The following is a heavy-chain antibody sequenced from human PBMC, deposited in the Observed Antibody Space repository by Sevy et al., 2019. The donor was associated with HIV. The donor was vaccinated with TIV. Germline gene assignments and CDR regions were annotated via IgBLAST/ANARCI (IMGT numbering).Heavy chain of an antibody. V-gene: IGHV4-34*01. CDR2: INR. D-gene: IGHD2-2*02. CDR3: ARGGERVVPAPILGLGPWAKYWSFDL. Sequence: SQTLSLTCAVSGGSFSGFSWNWIRQPRGKGLEWIGEINRYIPSLKSRATISLDTSKNQFSLKLNSVTAADTAVYYCARGGERVVPAPILGLGPWAKYWSFDLWGRGTLVTVSS. J-gene: IGHJ2*01. CDR1: GGSFSGFS.